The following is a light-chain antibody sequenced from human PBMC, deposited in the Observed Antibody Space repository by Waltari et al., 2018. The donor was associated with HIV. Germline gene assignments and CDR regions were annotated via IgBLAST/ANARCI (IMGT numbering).Light chain of an antibody. CDR2: EVS. CDR3: CSYAGTYTYVL. Sequence: QSALTQHRSASGSPGHAVTNPCTGTSTYAVGYYPVPWYLTHPGKVPKLIIYEVSKRPSGVPDRFSGSKSGNTASLTISGLQTEDEADYFCCSYAGTYTYVLFGGGTKLTVL. CDR1: STYAVGYYP. J-gene: IGLJ3*02. V-gene: IGLV2-11*02.